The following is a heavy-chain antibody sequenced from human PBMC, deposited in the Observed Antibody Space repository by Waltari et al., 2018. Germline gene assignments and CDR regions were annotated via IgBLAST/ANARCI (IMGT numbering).Heavy chain of an antibody. Sequence: EVQLVESGGGLVQTGGSLRLSCAASGFTFSSYEMNWVRQAPGKGLEVVSYISSGGSNIFYAESVKGRFTISRDNAKNSLYLQMNSLRVEDTAVYYCTRERSVTGKGNLDYWGQGTLVTVSS. CDR1: GFTFSSYE. V-gene: IGHV3-48*03. D-gene: IGHD3-10*01. CDR3: TRERSVTGKGNLDY. CDR2: ISSGGSNI. J-gene: IGHJ4*02.